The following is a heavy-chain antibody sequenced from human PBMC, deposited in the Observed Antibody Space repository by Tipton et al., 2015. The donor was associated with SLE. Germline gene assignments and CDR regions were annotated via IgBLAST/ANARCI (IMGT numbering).Heavy chain of an antibody. D-gene: IGHD3-9*01. J-gene: IGHJ4*02. CDR1: GFTFSDYY. CDR2: IYSGIGT. Sequence: SLRLSCAASGFTFSDYYMSWIRQAPGKGLEWVSVIYSGIGTYYADSVKGRFTISRDNSKDTLYLQMNSLRAEDTAVYYCAKGLRYFDYWGQGTLVTVSS. V-gene: IGHV3-23*03. CDR3: AKGLRYFDY.